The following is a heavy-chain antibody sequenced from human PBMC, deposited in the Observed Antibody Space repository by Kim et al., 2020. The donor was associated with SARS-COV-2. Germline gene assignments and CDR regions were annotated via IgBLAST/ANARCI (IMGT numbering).Heavy chain of an antibody. J-gene: IGHJ4*02. CDR3: ARSGLGYYYASGYHLDDY. CDR2: ISSSSSSI. V-gene: IGHV3-48*02. CDR1: GFTFSSFS. Sequence: GGSLRLSYAASGFTFSSFSMNWVRQAPGKGLEWVSYISSSSSSIYYADSVKGRFSISRDNAKNSLYLQMNSLRDEDTAVYYCARSGLGYYYASGYHLDDYWGQGTLVTASS. D-gene: IGHD3-10*01.